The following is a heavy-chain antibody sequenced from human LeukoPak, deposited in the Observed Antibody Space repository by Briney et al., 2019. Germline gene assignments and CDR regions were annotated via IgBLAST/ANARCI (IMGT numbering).Heavy chain of an antibody. Sequence: GGSLRLSCAASGFTFSSYSMNWVRQAPGKGLEWVSYISSSSSTIYYADSVKGRFTISRDNAKNSLYLQMNSLRAEDTALYYCARDRGSSSTSCYTNNWFDPWGQGTLVTVSS. CDR1: GFTFSSYS. J-gene: IGHJ5*02. CDR2: ISSSSSTI. D-gene: IGHD2-2*02. CDR3: ARDRGSSSTSCYTNNWFDP. V-gene: IGHV3-48*04.